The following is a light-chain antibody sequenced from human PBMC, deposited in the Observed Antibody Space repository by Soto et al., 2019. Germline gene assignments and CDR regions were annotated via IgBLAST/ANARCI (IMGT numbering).Light chain of an antibody. CDR2: KAS. CDR1: QSISSW. J-gene: IGKJ4*01. Sequence: DIQMTQSPSTLSASVGDRVTITCRASQSISSWLAWYQQKPGKAPKLLIYKASSLESGVPSRFSGSGSGTEFTLTISSLKPDDLATYYCQQYNSYPSFGGGTKVEIK. CDR3: QQYNSYPS. V-gene: IGKV1-5*03.